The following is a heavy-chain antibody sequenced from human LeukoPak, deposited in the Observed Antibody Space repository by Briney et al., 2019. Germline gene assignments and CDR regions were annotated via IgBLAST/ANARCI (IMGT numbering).Heavy chain of an antibody. D-gene: IGHD1-1*01. V-gene: IGHV4-4*02. CDR2: IYHSGSP. J-gene: IGHJ4*02. CDR1: GGSISSNNW. CDR3: ARVNINNWHSCDY. Sequence: PSQTLSLTCAVSGGSISSNNWWGWVRQPPGKGLEWIGEIYHSGSPNYNPSLKSRVTISVDKSRNHFSLNLSSVTAADTAVYYCARVNINNWHSCDYWGQGTLVTVSS.